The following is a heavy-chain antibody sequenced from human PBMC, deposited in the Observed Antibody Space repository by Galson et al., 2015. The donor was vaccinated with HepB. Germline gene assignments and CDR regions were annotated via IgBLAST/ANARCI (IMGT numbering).Heavy chain of an antibody. CDR3: ARDPHKYNMYYYDSSGYGQYYFDY. V-gene: IGHV1-3*01. D-gene: IGHD3-22*01. CDR2: INAGNGNT. J-gene: IGHJ4*02. CDR1: GYTFTSYA. Sequence: SVKVSCKASGYTFTSYAMHWVRQAPGQRLEWMGWINAGNGNTKYSQKFQGRVTITRDTSASTAYMELSSLRSEDTAVYYCARDPHKYNMYYYDSSGYGQYYFDYWGQGTLVTVSS.